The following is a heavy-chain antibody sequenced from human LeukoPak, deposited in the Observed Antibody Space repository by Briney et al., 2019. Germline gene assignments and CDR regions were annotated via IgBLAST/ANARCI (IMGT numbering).Heavy chain of an antibody. D-gene: IGHD1-26*01. V-gene: IGHV5-51*01. CDR1: GYTFNNYW. J-gene: IGHJ4*02. Sequence: GESLKISCKASGYTFNNYWIGWVRQVPGRGLEWMGMRYPDGSASTYHPSFEGRVAISADQSVTTAYLEWNSLKASDAALYYCVRQGLQSGTYPAYWGPGTLVTVSS. CDR3: VRQGLQSGTYPAY. CDR2: RYPDGSAS.